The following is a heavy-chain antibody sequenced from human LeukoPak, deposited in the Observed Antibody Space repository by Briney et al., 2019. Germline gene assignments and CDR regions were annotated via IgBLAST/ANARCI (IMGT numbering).Heavy chain of an antibody. V-gene: IGHV4-59*10. CDR1: GGSFSSYY. Sequence: SETLSLTCAVYGGSFSSYYWSWIRQPAGKGLEWIGRIYTSGSTKYNPSLKSRVTISVDTSKNQFSLKLSSVTAADTAVYYCARIYCGGDCRGYYYHYYMDVWGKGTTVTISS. D-gene: IGHD2-21*02. CDR2: IYTSGST. J-gene: IGHJ6*03. CDR3: ARIYCGGDCRGYYYHYYMDV.